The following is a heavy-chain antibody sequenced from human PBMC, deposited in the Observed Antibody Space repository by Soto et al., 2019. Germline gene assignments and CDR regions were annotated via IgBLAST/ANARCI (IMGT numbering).Heavy chain of an antibody. CDR3: VGGGGWLPDY. Sequence: EVQLVESGGGLAQPGGSLRLSCAVSGITFSPYWMHWVRQTPGKGLEWVAIIDQDGTEKIYVDSVKGRFTISRDNAKNSLYLQMNSLRVEDTAVYYCVGGGGWLPDYCGQGTLVTVSS. V-gene: IGHV3-7*05. D-gene: IGHD6-19*01. CDR1: GITFSPYW. J-gene: IGHJ4*02. CDR2: IDQDGTEK.